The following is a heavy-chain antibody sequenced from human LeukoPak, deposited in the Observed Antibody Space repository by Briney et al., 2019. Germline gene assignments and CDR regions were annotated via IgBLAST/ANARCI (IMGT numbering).Heavy chain of an antibody. V-gene: IGHV3-23*01. J-gene: IGHJ4*02. Sequence: PGGSLRLSCAASRLTFSNYAMSWVRQAPGRRLEWVSSIGGSGETTYYTHSVKGRFTISRVNSKGTLYLQMNSLRVEDTAVYHCARTGGSPYSASDYWGQGTLVTVSS. CDR2: IGGSGETT. CDR3: ARTGGSPYSASDY. CDR1: RLTFSNYA. D-gene: IGHD2-15*01.